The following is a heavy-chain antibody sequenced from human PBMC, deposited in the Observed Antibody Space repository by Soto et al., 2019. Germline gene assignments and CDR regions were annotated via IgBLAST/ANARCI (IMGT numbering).Heavy chain of an antibody. CDR2: IKQDESEK. CDR3: ARDNLGGPVGFVRASWYDP. D-gene: IGHD1-26*01. CDR1: GFTFSSYW. J-gene: IGHJ5*02. Sequence: QLVESGGGLVQPGGSLRLSCAASGFTFSSYWMSWVRQAPGKGLEWVAIIKQDESEKYYVDSVKGRFTFSRDNAKNSLYRQMNSPRAEDKAVYYCARDNLGGPVGFVRASWYDPWGKGTLVTVSS. V-gene: IGHV3-7*01.